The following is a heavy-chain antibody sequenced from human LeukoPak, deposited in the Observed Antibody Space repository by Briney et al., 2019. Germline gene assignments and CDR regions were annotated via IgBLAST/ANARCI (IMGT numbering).Heavy chain of an antibody. CDR3: ARVGGYYGSGSYFAFDI. D-gene: IGHD3-10*01. V-gene: IGHV4-30-2*01. CDR1: GGSISSGGYS. J-gene: IGHJ3*02. CDR2: IYHSGST. Sequence: SETLSLTCAVSGGSISSGGYSWSWIRQPPGKGLEWIGYIYHSGSTYYNPSLKSRVTISVDRSKNQFSLKLSSVTAADTAAYYCARVGGYYGSGSYFAFDIWGQGTMVTVSS.